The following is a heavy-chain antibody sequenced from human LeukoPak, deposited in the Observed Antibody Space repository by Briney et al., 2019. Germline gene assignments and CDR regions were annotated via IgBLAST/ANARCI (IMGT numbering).Heavy chain of an antibody. Sequence: QPGRSLRLSCAASGVTFSSYAMHWVRQAPGKGLEWVAVISYDGSNKYYADSVKGRFTISRDNSKNTLYLQMNSLRAEDTAVYYCARDPQTYYYDSSGYRNWFDPWGQGTLVTVSS. CDR3: ARDPQTYYYDSSGYRNWFDP. J-gene: IGHJ5*02. D-gene: IGHD3-22*01. V-gene: IGHV3-30*04. CDR1: GVTFSSYA. CDR2: ISYDGSNK.